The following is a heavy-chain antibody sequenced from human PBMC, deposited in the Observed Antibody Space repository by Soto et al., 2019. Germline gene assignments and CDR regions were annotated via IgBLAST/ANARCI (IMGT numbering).Heavy chain of an antibody. D-gene: IGHD2-8*02. CDR2: IYYSGST. Sequence: QLQLQESGPGLVKPSQTLSLACTVSGGSFSSGGYYWPWIRQPPGKGLEWIGYIYYSGSTYYNPSLKSRFTISLDTSKNQFSLKLSSVTAADTAVYYCARATSFSGHHGYWGQGTLVTVSS. CDR3: ARATSFSGHHGY. J-gene: IGHJ4*02. V-gene: IGHV4-31*03. CDR1: GGSFSSGGYY.